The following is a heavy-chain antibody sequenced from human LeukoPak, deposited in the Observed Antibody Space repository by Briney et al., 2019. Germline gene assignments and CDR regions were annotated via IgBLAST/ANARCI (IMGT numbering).Heavy chain of an antibody. CDR1: GFTFSSYA. D-gene: IGHD6-19*01. CDR3: AKGVAVASPYYFDY. J-gene: IGHJ4*02. CDR2: ISGSGSST. Sequence: PGGSLRLSCAASGFTFSSYAMSWVRQAPGKWLEWVSPISGSGSSTYYADSVKGRFTISRDNSKNTLYLQMNSLRAEDTAVYYCAKGVAVASPYYFDYWGQGTLVTVSS. V-gene: IGHV3-23*01.